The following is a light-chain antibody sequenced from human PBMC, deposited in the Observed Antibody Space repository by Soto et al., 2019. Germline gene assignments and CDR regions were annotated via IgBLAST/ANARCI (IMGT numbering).Light chain of an antibody. CDR2: YDN. J-gene: IGLJ1*01. CDR3: AAWDDGLNGDV. V-gene: IGLV1-36*01. Sequence: QSVLTQPPSVSAAPRQRVTISCSGSSSTIGNNAVSWYQQLPGKAPKLLIYYDNLLPSGVSDRFSASTSGTSASLAISGLQSEDEADYYCAAWDDGLNGDVFGTGTKVTVL. CDR1: SSTIGNNA.